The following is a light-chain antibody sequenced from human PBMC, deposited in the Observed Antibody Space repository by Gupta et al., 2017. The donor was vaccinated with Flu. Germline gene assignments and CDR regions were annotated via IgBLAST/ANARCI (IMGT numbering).Light chain of an antibody. CDR1: RGHSSYA. Sequence: QLVLTQSPSASASLGASVKLTCTLSRGHSSYAIEWHQQQPEKGPRYLMKLNSDGSHITGDGIPDRFSGSSSGADRYLTISSLQAEDEDDYYCQTWGTGIRVFGGGTKLTVL. CDR3: QTWGTGIRV. CDR2: LNSDGSH. J-gene: IGLJ3*02. V-gene: IGLV4-69*01.